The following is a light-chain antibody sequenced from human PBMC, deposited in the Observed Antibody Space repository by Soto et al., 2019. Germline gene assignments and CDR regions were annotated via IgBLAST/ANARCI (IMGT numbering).Light chain of an antibody. CDR3: QSYDSSLSGYV. CDR1: SXNIGAGYD. CDR2: ANN. J-gene: IGLJ1*01. V-gene: IGLV1-40*01. Sequence: QSVLTQPPSVSGAPGQGVTISCTGSSXNIGAGYDVHWYQQLPGTAPKLLIYANNIRPSGVPGRFSGSKSGTSASLAITGLQAEDEADYYCQSYDSSLSGYVFGTGTKVTVL.